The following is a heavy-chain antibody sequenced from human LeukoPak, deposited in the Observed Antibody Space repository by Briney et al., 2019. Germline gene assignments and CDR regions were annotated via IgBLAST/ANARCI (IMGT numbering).Heavy chain of an antibody. CDR3: AKVAYGDLYYFDY. Sequence: AGGALRLSCAASGFTFDDYAMHWVRQAPGKGLELVSGISWNSGSIGYADSVKGRFTISRDNAKNSLYLQMNSLRAEDTALYYCAKVAYGDLYYFDYWGQGTLVTVSS. CDR2: ISWNSGSI. CDR1: GFTFDDYA. J-gene: IGHJ4*02. V-gene: IGHV3-9*01. D-gene: IGHD4-17*01.